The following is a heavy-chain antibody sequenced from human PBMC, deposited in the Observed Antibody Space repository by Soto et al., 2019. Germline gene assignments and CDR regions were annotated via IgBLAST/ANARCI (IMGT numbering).Heavy chain of an antibody. CDR1: GGTFSSYA. J-gene: IGHJ6*02. Sequence: RASVKVSCKASGGTFSSYAISWVRQAPGQGLEWMGGIIPIFGTANYAQKFQGRVTITADKSTSTAYMELSSLRSEDTAVYYCAEGSGYIYGMDVWGQGTTVTVSS. CDR2: IIPIFGTA. CDR3: AEGSGYIYGMDV. V-gene: IGHV1-69*06. D-gene: IGHD3-3*01.